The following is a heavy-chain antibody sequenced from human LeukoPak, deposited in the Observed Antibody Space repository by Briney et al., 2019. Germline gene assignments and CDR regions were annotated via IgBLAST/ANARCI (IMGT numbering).Heavy chain of an antibody. Sequence: SETLSLTCTVSGGSISSYYWSWIRQPPGKGLEWIGYIYYSGSTNYNPSLKSRVTISVDTNKNQFSLKLSSVTAADTAVYYCARDTYYYGMDVWGQGTTVTVSS. CDR2: IYYSGST. CDR3: ARDTYYYGMDV. CDR1: GGSISSYY. J-gene: IGHJ6*02. V-gene: IGHV4-59*01.